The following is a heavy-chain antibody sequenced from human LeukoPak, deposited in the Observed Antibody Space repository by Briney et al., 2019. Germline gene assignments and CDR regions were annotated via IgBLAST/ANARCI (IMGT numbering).Heavy chain of an antibody. J-gene: IGHJ4*02. V-gene: IGHV3-23*01. D-gene: IGHD2-2*01. Sequence: GGSLRLSCAASGFTFSSYAMSWVRQAPGKGLEWVSAISGSGGSTYYADSVKGRFTISRDNSKNTLYLQMNSLRAEDTAVYYCAKDLSWYCSSTSCYEVDYWGQGTLVTVSS. CDR1: GFTFSSYA. CDR3: AKDLSWYCSSTSCYEVDY. CDR2: ISGSGGST.